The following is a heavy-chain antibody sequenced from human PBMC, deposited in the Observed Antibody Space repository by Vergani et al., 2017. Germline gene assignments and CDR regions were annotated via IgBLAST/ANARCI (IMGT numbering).Heavy chain of an antibody. CDR2: VFHSGSA. CDR3: ASGSSSSALGQCDY. Sequence: QVQLQESGPGLVKPSETLSLTCSVSGYSISRGYYWGWIRQPPGKGLEWIATVFHSGSAYYNPSLRRRVTISVETSKNQFSLRLTTLTAADTAVYYCASGSSSSALGQCDYWGQGTLVTVSS. J-gene: IGHJ4*02. CDR1: GYSISRGYY. D-gene: IGHD6-6*01. V-gene: IGHV4-38-2*02.